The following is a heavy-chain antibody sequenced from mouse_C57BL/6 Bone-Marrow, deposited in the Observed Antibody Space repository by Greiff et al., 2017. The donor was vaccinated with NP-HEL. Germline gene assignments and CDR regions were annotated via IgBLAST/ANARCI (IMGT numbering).Heavy chain of an antibody. J-gene: IGHJ4*01. V-gene: IGHV5-17*01. Sequence: EVQVVESGGGLVKPGGSLKLSCAASGFTFSDYGMHWVRQAPEKGLEWVAYISSGSSTIYYADTVKGRFTISRDNAKNTLFLQMTSLRSEDTAMDYCATSTMVRGPMDYWGQGTSVTVSS. D-gene: IGHD2-2*01. CDR2: ISSGSSTI. CDR1: GFTFSDYG. CDR3: ATSTMVRGPMDY.